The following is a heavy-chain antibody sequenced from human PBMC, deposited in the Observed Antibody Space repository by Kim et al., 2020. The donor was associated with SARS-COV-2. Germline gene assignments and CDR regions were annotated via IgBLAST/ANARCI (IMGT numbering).Heavy chain of an antibody. CDR3: ARSLKGIVGVAPDY. CDR1: GYTFTGYY. Sequence: ASVKVSCKASGYTFTGYYMHWVRQAPGQGLEWMGRINPNSGGTNYAQKFQGRVTMTRDTSISTAYMELSRLRSDDTAVYYCARSLKGIVGVAPDYWGQGTLVTVSS. D-gene: IGHD1-26*01. V-gene: IGHV1-2*06. J-gene: IGHJ4*02. CDR2: INPNSGGT.